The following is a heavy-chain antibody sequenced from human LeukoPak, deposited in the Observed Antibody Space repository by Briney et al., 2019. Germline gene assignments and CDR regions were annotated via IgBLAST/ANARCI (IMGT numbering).Heavy chain of an antibody. J-gene: IGHJ4*02. Sequence: ASVKVSCKASTYTFTRYLMHWVRQASGQGLEWMGIINPSGGSTSYAQKFQGRVTMTRDTSTSTVYMELSSLRSEDTAVYYCARDHMVRGNYFDYWGQGTLVTVSS. CDR3: ARDHMVRGNYFDY. D-gene: IGHD3-10*01. V-gene: IGHV1-46*01. CDR2: INPSGGST. CDR1: TYTFTRYL.